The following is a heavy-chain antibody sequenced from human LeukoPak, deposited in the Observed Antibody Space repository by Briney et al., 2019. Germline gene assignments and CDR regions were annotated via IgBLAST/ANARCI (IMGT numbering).Heavy chain of an antibody. CDR1: GGSISSYY. J-gene: IGHJ4*02. V-gene: IGHV4-59*01. CDR3: ARDSYSYGPLGY. Sequence: SETLSLTCTVSGGSISSYYWSWIQQPPGKGLEWIGYIYYSGSTNYNPSLKSRVTISVDTSKNQFSLQLSSVTAADTAVYYCARDSYSYGPLGYWGQGTLVTVSS. CDR2: IYYSGST. D-gene: IGHD5-18*01.